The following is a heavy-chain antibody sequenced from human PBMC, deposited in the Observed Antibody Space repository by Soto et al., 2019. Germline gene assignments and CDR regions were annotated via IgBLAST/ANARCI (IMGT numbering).Heavy chain of an antibody. CDR3: AKRSSSSTFDY. V-gene: IGHV3-23*01. CDR1: GFTFSSYA. J-gene: IGHJ4*02. CDR2: ISGSDDST. Sequence: HPGGSLRLSCAASGFTFSSYAMSWVRQAPGKGLEWVSVISGSDDSTYYADSVKGRFTISRDNSKNTLYLQMNSLRAEDTAVYYCAKRSSSSTFDYWGKGTLVTVSS. D-gene: IGHD6-6*01.